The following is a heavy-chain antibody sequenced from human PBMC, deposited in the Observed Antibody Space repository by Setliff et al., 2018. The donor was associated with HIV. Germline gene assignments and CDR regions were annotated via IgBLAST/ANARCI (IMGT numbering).Heavy chain of an antibody. D-gene: IGHD6-13*01. V-gene: IGHV4-39*07. CDR1: GGSISSSNYY. CDR2: IYYSGST. Sequence: SETLSLTCTVSGGSISSSNYYWGWIRQPPGKGMEWIGSIYYSGSTYYNPSLKSRVTISVDTSKNQFSLRLSSVTAADTAVYYCARPTASYSSSWDSWYFDLWGRGTLVTVSS. J-gene: IGHJ2*01. CDR3: ARPTASYSSSWDSWYFDL.